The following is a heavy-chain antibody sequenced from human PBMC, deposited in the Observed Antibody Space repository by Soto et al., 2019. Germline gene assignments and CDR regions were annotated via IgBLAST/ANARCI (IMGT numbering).Heavy chain of an antibody. J-gene: IGHJ3*02. D-gene: IGHD4-17*01. Sequence: GGSLRLSCAASGFTFSSYAMSWVRQAPGKGLEWVSAISGSGGSTYYADSVKGRFTISRDNSKNTLYLQMNSLRAEDTAVYYCAKESADDDYGDYVSAFDIWGQGTMVTVSS. CDR2: ISGSGGST. CDR3: AKESADDDYGDYVSAFDI. CDR1: GFTFSSYA. V-gene: IGHV3-23*01.